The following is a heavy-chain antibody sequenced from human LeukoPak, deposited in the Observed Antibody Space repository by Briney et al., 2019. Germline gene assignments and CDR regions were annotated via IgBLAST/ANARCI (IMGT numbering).Heavy chain of an antibody. CDR3: TPHSRAATYYFDY. Sequence: GGSLRLSCAASGFTFSNAWMSWVRQAPGKGLEWVGRIKSKTDGGTTDYAAPVKGRFTISRDDSKNTLYLQINSLKSEDTAVYYCTPHSRAATYYFDYWGQGTLVTVSS. CDR2: IKSKTDGGTT. CDR1: GFTFSNAW. D-gene: IGHD3-10*01. V-gene: IGHV3-15*01. J-gene: IGHJ4*02.